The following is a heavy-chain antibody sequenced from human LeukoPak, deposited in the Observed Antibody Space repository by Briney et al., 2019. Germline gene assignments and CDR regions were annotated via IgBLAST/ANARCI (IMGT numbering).Heavy chain of an antibody. CDR1: GGSITSSSYY. CDR2: IYYTGGT. Sequence: SETLSLTCSVSGGSITSSSYYWGWIRQPPEKGLEWIGSIYYTGGTYYNPSLKSRVTISVDRSKNQFSLKLSSVTAADTAVYYCARGIVWPLDPWGQGTLVTVSS. V-gene: IGHV4-39*07. J-gene: IGHJ5*02. CDR3: ARGIVWPLDP. D-gene: IGHD3-22*01.